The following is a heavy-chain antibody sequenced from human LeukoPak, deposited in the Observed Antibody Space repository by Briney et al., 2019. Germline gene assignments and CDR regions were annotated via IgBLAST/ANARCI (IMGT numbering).Heavy chain of an antibody. D-gene: IGHD2-8*01. J-gene: IGHJ4*02. CDR2: VTPTTGNT. CDR3: ARGETQCMDF. V-gene: IGHV1-8*03. Sequence: ASVKVSCKASGYTFTSYDINWVRQAPGQGLEWMGWVTPTTGNTGYAQKFQGRVTITRDTSIGTTYLELSSLRSEDTAMYYCARGETQCMDFWGQGTLVTVSS. CDR1: GYTFTSYD.